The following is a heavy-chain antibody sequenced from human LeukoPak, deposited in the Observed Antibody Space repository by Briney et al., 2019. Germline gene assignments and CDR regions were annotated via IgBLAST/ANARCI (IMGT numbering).Heavy chain of an antibody. Sequence: GGSLRLSCAASGFTFSSYGMHWVRQAPGKGLEWVAVISYDGSNKYYADSVKGRFIISRGNAKNTLYLQIGSLRAEDTAIYYCIGSTGWVGQWGQGTLVTVSS. CDR3: IGSTGWVGQ. J-gene: IGHJ4*02. D-gene: IGHD6-19*01. CDR2: ISYDGSNK. CDR1: GFTFSSYG. V-gene: IGHV3-30*03.